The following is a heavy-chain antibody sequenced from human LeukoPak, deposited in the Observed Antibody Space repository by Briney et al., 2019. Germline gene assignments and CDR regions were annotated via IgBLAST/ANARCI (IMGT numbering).Heavy chain of an antibody. V-gene: IGHV3-33*08. CDR1: GFTFSSYS. D-gene: IGHD7-27*01. Sequence: QPGGSLRLSCAASGFTFSSYSMNWVRQAPGKGLEWVAVIWYDGSNKYYADSVKGRFTISRDNSKNTLYLQMNSLRAEDTAVYYCARDLGYAFDIWGQGTMVTVSS. J-gene: IGHJ3*02. CDR3: ARDLGYAFDI. CDR2: IWYDGSNK.